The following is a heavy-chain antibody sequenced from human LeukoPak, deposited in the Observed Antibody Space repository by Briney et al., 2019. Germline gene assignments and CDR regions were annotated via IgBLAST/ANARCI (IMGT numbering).Heavy chain of an antibody. D-gene: IGHD2-2*01. CDR2: ISAYNDNT. Sequence: ASVKVSCKASGYTFTSYGISWVRQAPGQGLEWMGLISAYNDNTNYAQKLQGRVTMTTDTSTSTAYMELRSLRSDDTAVYYCARGYCSSTSCYAADYWGQGTLVTVSS. V-gene: IGHV1-18*01. CDR1: GYTFTSYG. CDR3: ARGYCSSTSCYAADY. J-gene: IGHJ4*02.